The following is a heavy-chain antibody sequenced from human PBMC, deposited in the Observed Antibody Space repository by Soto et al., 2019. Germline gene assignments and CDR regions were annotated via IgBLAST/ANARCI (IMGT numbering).Heavy chain of an antibody. V-gene: IGHV3-23*01. J-gene: IGHJ5*02. CDR1: GFTFTNYG. CDR3: AKMYRGYSGYIQS. Sequence: GGSLRLSCATAGFTFTNYGMTWARRGPRKGLEWVSSISGSGVSTYFADSVKGRFTISRDNSKNTLFLYMNSLRAEDTAVYYCAKMYRGYSGYIQSWGQGTLVTVSS. D-gene: IGHD5-12*01. CDR2: ISGSGVST.